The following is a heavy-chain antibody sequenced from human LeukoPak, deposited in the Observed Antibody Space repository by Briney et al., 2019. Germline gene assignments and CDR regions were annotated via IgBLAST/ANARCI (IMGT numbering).Heavy chain of an antibody. CDR1: GGSISSYY. CDR2: IFTSGWT. Sequence: SETLSLTCTVSGGSISSYYWSWVRQSPGKGLEWIGYIFTSGWTDYNPSLKSRVTMSVDTSKNQLSMELRFLTAADTAVYYCATSHDVKAAPYDLWGQGTLVTVSS. D-gene: IGHD2-21*01. CDR3: ATSHDVKAAPYDL. J-gene: IGHJ5*02. V-gene: IGHV4-4*09.